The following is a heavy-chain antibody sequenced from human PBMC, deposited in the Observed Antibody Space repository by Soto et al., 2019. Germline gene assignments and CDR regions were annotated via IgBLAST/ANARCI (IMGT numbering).Heavy chain of an antibody. CDR3: AKPAAGYSSSWYSLIDAFDI. Sequence: GGSLRLSCAASGFTFSGYGMHWVRQAPGKGLEWVAVISYDGSNKYYADSVKGRFTISRDNSKNTLYLQMNSLRAEDTAVYYCAKPAAGYSSSWYSLIDAFDIWGQGTMVTVSS. CDR2: ISYDGSNK. D-gene: IGHD6-13*01. CDR1: GFTFSGYG. J-gene: IGHJ3*02. V-gene: IGHV3-30*18.